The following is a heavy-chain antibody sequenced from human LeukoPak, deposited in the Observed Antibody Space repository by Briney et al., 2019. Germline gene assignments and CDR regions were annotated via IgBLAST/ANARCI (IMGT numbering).Heavy chain of an antibody. CDR1: GDSINSHY. D-gene: IGHD3-3*01. V-gene: IGHV4-59*08. CDR3: ARAYDFWSPLGY. CDR2: IYYSGST. Sequence: PSETLSLTCTVSGDSINSHYWSWIRQPPGKGLEWIGYIYYSGSTNYNPSLKSRVTISVDTSKNQFSLKLSSVTAADTAVYYCARAYDFWSPLGYWGQGTLVTVSS. J-gene: IGHJ4*02.